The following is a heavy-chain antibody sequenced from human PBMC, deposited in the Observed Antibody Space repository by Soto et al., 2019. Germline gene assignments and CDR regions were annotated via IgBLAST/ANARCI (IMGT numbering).Heavy chain of an antibody. CDR3: AKDRGSGYDYPYYYGMDV. CDR1: GFTFSSYG. CDR2: ISYDGSNK. D-gene: IGHD5-12*01. J-gene: IGHJ6*02. V-gene: IGHV3-30*18. Sequence: QVQLVESGGGVVQPGRSLRLSCAASGFTFSSYGMHWVRQAPGKGLEWVAVISYDGSNKYYADSVKGRFTISRDNSKNTLYLQMNSLRAEDTAVYYCAKDRGSGYDYPYYYGMDVWGQGTTVTVSS.